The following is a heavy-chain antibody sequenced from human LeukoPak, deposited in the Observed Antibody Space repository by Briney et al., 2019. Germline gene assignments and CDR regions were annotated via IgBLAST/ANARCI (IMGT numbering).Heavy chain of an antibody. CDR2: IYYSGST. D-gene: IGHD2-15*01. V-gene: IGHV4-39*01. J-gene: IGHJ4*02. CDR1: GGSISSSSYY. Sequence: SETLSLTCTVSGGSISSSSYYWGWIRQPPGKGLEWIGSIYYSGSTYYNPSLKSRVTISVDTSKNQFSLKLSSVTAADTAVYYCARRRILGYFDYWGRGTLVTVSS. CDR3: ARRRILGYFDY.